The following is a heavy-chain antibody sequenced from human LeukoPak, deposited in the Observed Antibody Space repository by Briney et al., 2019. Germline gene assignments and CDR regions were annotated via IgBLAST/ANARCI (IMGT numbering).Heavy chain of an antibody. Sequence: ASVKVSCKASGYTFTSNGISWERQAPGQGLEWMGWINVNNGNTNYAQNLLGRVTMTRDTSTTTAYMELTSLRSDDTAMYYCARDGPPWSDTLHVWGRGTMVTVSS. CDR3: ARDGPPWSDTLHV. D-gene: IGHD2-8*02. V-gene: IGHV1-18*01. CDR2: INVNNGNT. J-gene: IGHJ3*01. CDR1: GYTFTSNG.